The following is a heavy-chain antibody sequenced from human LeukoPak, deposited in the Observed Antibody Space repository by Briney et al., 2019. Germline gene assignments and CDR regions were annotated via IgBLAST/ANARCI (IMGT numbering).Heavy chain of an antibody. Sequence: GGSLRLSCAASGFTFSDYYMSWIRQAPGKGLVWVSRINGDESSTNYADSVKGRFTISRDNAKNTLYLQMNSLRAEDTAVYFCARDHGDYYFDDWGQGTLVTVSS. J-gene: IGHJ4*02. CDR3: ARDHGDYYFDD. D-gene: IGHD4-17*01. CDR1: GFTFSDYY. CDR2: INGDESST. V-gene: IGHV3-74*01.